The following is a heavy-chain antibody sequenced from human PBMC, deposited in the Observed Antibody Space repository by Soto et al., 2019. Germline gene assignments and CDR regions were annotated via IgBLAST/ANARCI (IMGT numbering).Heavy chain of an antibody. CDR2: IYWDDEK. Sequence: QIILKESGPTLVKPTQTLTLTCSFSGISLNTSAVGVGWIRQPPGQALEWLALIYWDDEKRYSPSLKSRLTINKDTSKNHVVLKMTNMDPVDTTTYYGAHLLLRNFGRLPLAYDYWGQGTLVTVST. CDR3: AHLLLRNFGRLPLAYDY. V-gene: IGHV2-5*02. D-gene: IGHD3-9*01. CDR1: GISLNTSAVG. J-gene: IGHJ4*02.